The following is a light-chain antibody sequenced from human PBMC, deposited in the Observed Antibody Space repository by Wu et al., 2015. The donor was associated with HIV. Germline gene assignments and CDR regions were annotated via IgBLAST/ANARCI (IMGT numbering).Light chain of an antibody. CDR1: QSISFS. CDR3: QYYNVYSNS. Sequence: DIQLTQSPSTLSASVGDRVTITCRASQSISFSLAWYRQKPGKAPELLITKASSTATGVPLRFRGSGSGTEFTLTINNLQPDDFATYYCQYYNVYSNSLGQGTRLEI. CDR2: KAS. V-gene: IGKV1-5*03. J-gene: IGKJ2*03.